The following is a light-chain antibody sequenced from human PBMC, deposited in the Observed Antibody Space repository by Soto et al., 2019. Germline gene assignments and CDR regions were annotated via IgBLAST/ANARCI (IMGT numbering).Light chain of an antibody. CDR3: HQYSSSTKT. CDR1: QSVSSTY. CDR2: GAS. J-gene: IGKJ1*01. Sequence: EIVLTQSPGTLSLSPGERATLSCRASQSVSSTYLAWYQQRPGQAPRLLIYGASSRATGIPDRFSGSGSGTDFTLTISRLEPEDFAVYYCHQYSSSTKTFGQGTMVDI. V-gene: IGKV3-20*01.